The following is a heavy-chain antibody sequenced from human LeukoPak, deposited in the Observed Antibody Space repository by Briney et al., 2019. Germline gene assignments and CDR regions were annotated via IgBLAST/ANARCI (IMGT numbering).Heavy chain of an antibody. D-gene: IGHD2-15*01. V-gene: IGHV3-11*01. CDR1: GFTFSDYY. CDR2: INTGGSTI. Sequence: GGSLRLSCAASGFTFSDYYMSWIRQAPRKGLEWVSYINTGGSTIYYADSVKGRFTISRDNAKNSLYLQMNSLRAEDTAVYYCARDRGVAGTPYYFDYWGQGTLVTVSS. J-gene: IGHJ4*02. CDR3: ARDRGVAGTPYYFDY.